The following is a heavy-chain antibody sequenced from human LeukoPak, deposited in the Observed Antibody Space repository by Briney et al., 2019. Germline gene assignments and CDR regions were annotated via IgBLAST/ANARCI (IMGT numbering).Heavy chain of an antibody. J-gene: IGHJ6*03. Sequence: SVKVSCEASGGTFSSYAISWVRQAPGQGLEWMGGIIPIFGTANYAQKFQGRVTITTDESTSTAYMELSSLRSEDTAVYYCARARRYYYDSSGYSPHYYYYYMDVWGKGTTVTVSS. D-gene: IGHD3-22*01. V-gene: IGHV1-69*05. CDR3: ARARRYYYDSSGYSPHYYYYYMDV. CDR1: GGTFSSYA. CDR2: IIPIFGTA.